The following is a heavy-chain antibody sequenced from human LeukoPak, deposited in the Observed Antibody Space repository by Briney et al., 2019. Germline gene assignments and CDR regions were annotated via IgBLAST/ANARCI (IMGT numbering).Heavy chain of an antibody. CDR1: GGSFSGYY. Sequence: SETLSLTCAVYGGSFSGYYWSWIRQPPGKGLEWIGSIYYSGNTYYNASLKSQVSISIDTSKNQFSLRLTSVTAADTAVYYCARDSPDCGSTTCYKDWFDPWGQGTLVTVSS. CDR3: ARDSPDCGSTTCYKDWFDP. J-gene: IGHJ5*02. D-gene: IGHD2-2*02. CDR2: IYYSGNT. V-gene: IGHV4-34*01.